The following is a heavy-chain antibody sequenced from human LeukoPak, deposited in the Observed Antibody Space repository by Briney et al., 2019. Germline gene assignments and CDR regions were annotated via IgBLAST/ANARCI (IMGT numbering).Heavy chain of an antibody. V-gene: IGHV3-23*01. Sequence: GGSLRRSCAASGFTFSTYGMSWVRQAPGKGLEWVSTISGSGGSTYYADSVKGRFTISRDNAKNSLYLQMNSLRAEDTAVYYCTKGRSNHYWGQGTLVTV. CDR1: GFTFSTYG. J-gene: IGHJ4*02. D-gene: IGHD3-10*01. CDR3: TKGRSNHY. CDR2: ISGSGGST.